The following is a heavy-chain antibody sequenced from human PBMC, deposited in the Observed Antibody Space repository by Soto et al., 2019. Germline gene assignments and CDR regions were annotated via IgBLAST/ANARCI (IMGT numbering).Heavy chain of an antibody. J-gene: IGHJ4*02. Sequence: GGSLRLSCAASGFTFSSYAMTWVRQAPGKGLEWVSAISGGGGYTYYADSVTGRFTISRDNSKNTLYLQMSSLRSEDTAVYYCAKQGPLHCSGTSCPYYFDSWGEGTLVTVSS. D-gene: IGHD2-2*01. CDR2: ISGGGGYT. CDR3: AKQGPLHCSGTSCPYYFDS. CDR1: GFTFSSYA. V-gene: IGHV3-23*01.